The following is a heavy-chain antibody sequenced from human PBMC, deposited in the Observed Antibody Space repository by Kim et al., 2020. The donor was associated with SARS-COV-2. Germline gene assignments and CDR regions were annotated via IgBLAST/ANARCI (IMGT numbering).Heavy chain of an antibody. CDR2: ISYDGSNK. CDR3: ASQNFDWLLLSSYYYGMDV. V-gene: IGHV3-30*04. Sequence: GGSLRLSCAASGFTFSSYAMHWVRQAPGKGLEWVAVISYDGSNKYYADSVKGRFTISRDNSKNTLYLQMNSLRAEDTAVYYCASQNFDWLLLSSYYYGMDVWGQGTTVTVSS. CDR1: GFTFSSYA. D-gene: IGHD3-9*01. J-gene: IGHJ6*02.